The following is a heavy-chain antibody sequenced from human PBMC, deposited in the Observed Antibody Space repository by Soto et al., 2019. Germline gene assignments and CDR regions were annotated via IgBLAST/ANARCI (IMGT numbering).Heavy chain of an antibody. J-gene: IGHJ6*02. CDR2: ISGSGGST. D-gene: IGHD2-2*02. CDR3: AKDDIVVVPAAIIEYYYYGMDV. Sequence: GGSLRLSCAASGFTFSSYAMSWVRQAPGKGLEWVSAISGSGGSTYYADSVKGRFTISRDNSKNTLYLQMNSLRAEDTAVYYCAKDDIVVVPAAIIEYYYYGMDVWGQGTAVTVSS. CDR1: GFTFSSYA. V-gene: IGHV3-23*01.